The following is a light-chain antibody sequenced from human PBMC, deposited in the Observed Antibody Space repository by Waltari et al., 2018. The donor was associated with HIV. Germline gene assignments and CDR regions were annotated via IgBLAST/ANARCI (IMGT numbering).Light chain of an antibody. Sequence: QSLLTQPPSASGTPGPRVTIACSGTSSTNGRHYVCWYQHTPGTAPKLLIYRNNGRPSGVPYRFSGSKSGTSASLAISGLRFEDEADYYCAVWDDSLRGSVVGTGTEVTVL. J-gene: IGLJ1*01. CDR2: RNN. V-gene: IGLV1-47*01. CDR3: AVWDDSLRGSV. CDR1: SSTNGRHY.